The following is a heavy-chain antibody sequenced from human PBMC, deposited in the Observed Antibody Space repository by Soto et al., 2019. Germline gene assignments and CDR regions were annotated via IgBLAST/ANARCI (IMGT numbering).Heavy chain of an antibody. CDR1: GDSISSYF. CDR3: VTSRSAVYGDALDV. CDR2: IYDNGDA. Sequence: QVQLQESGPGLVKPSETLTLTCSVSGDSISSYFRNWIRQAPGKGLEWIGCIYDNGDAKYNPSLESRVTISLDTSKNQFFLNLRSVTAADTAVYYCVTSRSAVYGDALDVWALGTLVSVSS. J-gene: IGHJ3*01. D-gene: IGHD3-10*01. V-gene: IGHV4-59*03.